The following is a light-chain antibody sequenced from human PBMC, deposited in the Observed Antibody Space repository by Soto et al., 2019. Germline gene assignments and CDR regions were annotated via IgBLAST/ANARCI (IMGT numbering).Light chain of an antibody. J-gene: IGLJ3*02. V-gene: IGLV3-21*02. CDR2: DDS. Sequence: SYELTQPPSVSVAPGQTARITCGGTNVGSKSVHWYQQEPGQAPVLVVYDDSDRPSGIPERFSGSNSGNTATLTISRVEAGDEADYYCQVWDSSSDHPVFGGGTKLTVL. CDR1: NVGSKS. CDR3: QVWDSSSDHPV.